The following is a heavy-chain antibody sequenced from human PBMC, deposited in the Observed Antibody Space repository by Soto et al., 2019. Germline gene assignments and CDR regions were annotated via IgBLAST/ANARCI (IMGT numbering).Heavy chain of an antibody. CDR3: AGEGGLDYIDY. D-gene: IGHD3-16*01. CDR1: GGTSNSYS. CDR2: IITSLGEA. V-gene: IGHV1-69*08. J-gene: IGHJ4*02. Sequence: QVQLVQSGAEVKKPGSSVKVSCKASGGTSNSYSVTWVRQAPGQGLEWMGRIITSLGEATYAQKVQGRVTITADISTKTSYMELTSLRFEDAAVYFCAGEGGLDYIDYWGQGTLVTVSP.